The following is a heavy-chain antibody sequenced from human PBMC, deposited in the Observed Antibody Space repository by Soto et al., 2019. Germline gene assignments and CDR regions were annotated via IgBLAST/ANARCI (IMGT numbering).Heavy chain of an antibody. CDR1: GFTFSSYA. D-gene: IGHD1-26*01. V-gene: IGHV3-30-3*01. Sequence: GGSLRLSCAASGFTFSSYAMHWVRQAPGKGLEWVAVISYDGSSTYYADSVKGRFTISRDNSKNTMYLQMNSLRAEDTAVYYCARAVGPTPLFDYWGQGTLVTVDS. J-gene: IGHJ4*02. CDR3: ARAVGPTPLFDY. CDR2: ISYDGSST.